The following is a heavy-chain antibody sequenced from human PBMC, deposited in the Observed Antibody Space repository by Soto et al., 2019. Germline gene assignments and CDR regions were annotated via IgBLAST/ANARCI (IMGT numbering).Heavy chain of an antibody. CDR3: AREKITGLFAY. Sequence: SETLSLTCAVYGGSLSGYYWTWIRQPPGTGLEWIGEINHSGSTNYNPSLKSRVTISVDTSKNQFSLKLTSVTAADTAVYYCAREKITGLFAYWGQGTRVTVSS. J-gene: IGHJ4*02. CDR2: INHSGST. CDR1: GGSLSGYY. D-gene: IGHD2-8*02. V-gene: IGHV4-34*01.